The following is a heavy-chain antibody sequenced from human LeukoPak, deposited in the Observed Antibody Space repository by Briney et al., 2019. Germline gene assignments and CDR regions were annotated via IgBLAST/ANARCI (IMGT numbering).Heavy chain of an antibody. Sequence: GGSLRLSCAASGFTVSSNHMSWVRQAPGKGLEWVSVIYSGGGTYYADSVKGRFTISRDNSEDTVYLQMNTLRAEDTAVYYCARSIGKSFDYWGQGTLVTVSS. J-gene: IGHJ4*02. CDR3: ARSIGKSFDY. CDR2: IYSGGGT. CDR1: GFTVSSNH. D-gene: IGHD3-10*01. V-gene: IGHV3-53*01.